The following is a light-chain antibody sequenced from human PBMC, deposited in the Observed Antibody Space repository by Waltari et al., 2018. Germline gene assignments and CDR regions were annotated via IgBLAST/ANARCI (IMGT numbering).Light chain of an antibody. CDR2: EVS. Sequence: QSALTQPPSASGSPGQSVTISCTGTSSHVGGYNYVSWYQQHPGKVPKLMIYEVSKRPSGVPDRFSGSKSGNTASLTVSGLQAEDEADYYCASYAGSRYVFGTGTKVTVL. J-gene: IGLJ1*01. CDR3: ASYAGSRYV. V-gene: IGLV2-8*01. CDR1: SSHVGGYNY.